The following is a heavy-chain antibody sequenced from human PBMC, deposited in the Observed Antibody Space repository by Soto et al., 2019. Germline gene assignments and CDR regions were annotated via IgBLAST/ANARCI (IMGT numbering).Heavy chain of an antibody. CDR2: ISGSGGST. D-gene: IGHD6-19*01. CDR1: GFTFSSYA. Sequence: EVPLLESGGGLVQPGGSLRLSCAASGFTFSSYAMSWVRQAPGKGLEWVSAISGSGGSTYYADSVKGRFTISRDNSKNTLYLQMNSLRAEDTAVYYCATVNSSGWYFDAFDIWGQGTMVTVSS. V-gene: IGHV3-23*01. J-gene: IGHJ3*02. CDR3: ATVNSSGWYFDAFDI.